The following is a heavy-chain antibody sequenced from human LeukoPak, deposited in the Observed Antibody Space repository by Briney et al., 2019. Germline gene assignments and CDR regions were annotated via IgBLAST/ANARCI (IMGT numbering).Heavy chain of an antibody. Sequence: GGSLRLSCATPGFTFSSYVMSWVRQAPGKGLEWVSTISGSSALTFYADSVKGRFTISRDNSKNTVYLQMDSLRAEHTAVYYCARVVYGSPSGAAYSFDYWGQGTLVTVSS. J-gene: IGHJ4*02. D-gene: IGHD2-15*01. CDR2: ISGSSALT. CDR1: GFTFSSYV. V-gene: IGHV3-23*01. CDR3: ARVVYGSPSGAAYSFDY.